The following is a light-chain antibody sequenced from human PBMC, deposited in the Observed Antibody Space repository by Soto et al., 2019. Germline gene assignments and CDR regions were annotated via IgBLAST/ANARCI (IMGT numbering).Light chain of an antibody. CDR2: GAS. Sequence: EIVMTPSPATLSVSPGERANLSCRASQSVSSNIAWYQQKPGQAPRLLIFGASTRATGFPARFSGSGSGTDFTLIISSLQSEDFAVYYCQQYNNWPWTFGQGTKVDIK. J-gene: IGKJ1*01. CDR3: QQYNNWPWT. V-gene: IGKV3-15*01. CDR1: QSVSSN.